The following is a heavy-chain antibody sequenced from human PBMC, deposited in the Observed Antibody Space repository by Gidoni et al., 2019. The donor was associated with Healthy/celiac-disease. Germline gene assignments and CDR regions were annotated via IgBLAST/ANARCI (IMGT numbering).Heavy chain of an antibody. D-gene: IGHD5-12*01. J-gene: IGHJ4*02. Sequence: QAQLVQSGAEVKKPGSSVKVSCKASGGTFSSYAISWVRQAPGQGLEWMGEIIPVCGTANYEQKFQGRVTITANESTSTAYMELSGLRSEDTAVYYCASAGYNWDYWGQGTLVTVSS. CDR3: ASAGYNWDY. CDR2: IIPVCGTA. V-gene: IGHV1-69*01. CDR1: GGTFSSYA.